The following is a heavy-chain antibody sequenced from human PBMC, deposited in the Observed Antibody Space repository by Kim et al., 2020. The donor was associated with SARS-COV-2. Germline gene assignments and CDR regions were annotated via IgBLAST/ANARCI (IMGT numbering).Heavy chain of an antibody. CDR3: ARDGDLDSSGKDAFDI. V-gene: IGHV3-7*03. CDR2: IKQDGNQK. D-gene: IGHD6-19*01. CDR1: GFTFSSYW. J-gene: IGHJ3*02. Sequence: GGSLRLSCAASGFTFSSYWMTWVHQAPGKGLEWVANIKQDGNQKYYVDSVKGRFTISRDNAKNSLYLQMNSLRAEDTALYYCARDGDLDSSGKDAFDIWGQGTMVTVSS.